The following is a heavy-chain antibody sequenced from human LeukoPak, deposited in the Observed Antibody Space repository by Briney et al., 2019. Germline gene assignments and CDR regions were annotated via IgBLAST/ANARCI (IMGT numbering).Heavy chain of an antibody. V-gene: IGHV1-18*01. CDR3: ARGYDYGDYVGDFDY. J-gene: IGHJ4*02. CDR2: ITTYNGNT. CDR1: GYTFTSYP. D-gene: IGHD4-17*01. Sequence: ASVKVSCKASGYTFTSYPISWVRQAPGQGLEWMGWITTYNGNTHYAQKLQGRVTMTTETSTSTAYVDLRGLRSDDTAVYYCARGYDYGDYVGDFDYWGQGTLVTVPS.